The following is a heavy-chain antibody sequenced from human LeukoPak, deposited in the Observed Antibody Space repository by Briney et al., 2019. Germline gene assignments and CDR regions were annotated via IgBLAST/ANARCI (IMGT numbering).Heavy chain of an antibody. Sequence: SSQTLSLTCTVSGGSFSSGDYYWSWIRQPPGKGLEWIGYIYYSGSAYYNPSLRGRVALSVDTSKNQFSLKLTSVTAADTAVYFCARDHDRAGFCFGYWGQGTLVTVSS. V-gene: IGHV4-30-4*01. CDR1: GGSFSSGDYY. D-gene: IGHD3-10*01. CDR2: IYYSGSA. J-gene: IGHJ4*02. CDR3: ARDHDRAGFCFGY.